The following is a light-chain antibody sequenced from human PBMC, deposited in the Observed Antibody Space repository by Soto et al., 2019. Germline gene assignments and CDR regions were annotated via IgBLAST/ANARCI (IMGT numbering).Light chain of an antibody. CDR2: DAS. CDR1: QSIARNY. V-gene: IGKV3-20*01. CDR3: HQCATSPLT. Sequence: EILLTQSPDTLSLSPGERATLSCRVSQSIARNYLAWYQHKPGQAPRLLIYDASNRATGIPDRFSGSGSGTDFTLTISRLEPEDFAVYFCHQCATSPLTFGGGTKVEIK. J-gene: IGKJ4*01.